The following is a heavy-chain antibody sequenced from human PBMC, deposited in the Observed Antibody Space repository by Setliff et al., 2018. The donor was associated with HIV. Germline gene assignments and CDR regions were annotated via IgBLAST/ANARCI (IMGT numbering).Heavy chain of an antibody. CDR3: AHNINWGSDWYFDL. Sequence: GSGPTLVNPTPTLTLTCTFSGFLFSTNRVGVGWIRQPPGKALEWLALIYWDDDKRYSPSLKSRLTITKGTSKNQVVLTMTNMDPVDTATYYCAHNINWGSDWYFDLWGRGTLVTVSS. V-gene: IGHV2-5*02. CDR1: GFLFSTNRVG. CDR2: IYWDDDK. J-gene: IGHJ2*01. D-gene: IGHD7-27*01.